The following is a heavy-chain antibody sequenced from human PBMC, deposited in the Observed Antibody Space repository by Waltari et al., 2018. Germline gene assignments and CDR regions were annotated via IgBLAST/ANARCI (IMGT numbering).Heavy chain of an antibody. V-gene: IGHV4-34*01. Sequence: QVQLQQWGAGLLKPSETLYLTCAVYGGSFSGYYWSWIRQPPGKGLEWIGEINHSGSSTYNQSLKCRGTISVDTSKYQCSLKLCSVTAADAAVYYCARGRGSGTYSPDYYYYGMDVWGQGTTVTVSS. CDR2: INHSGSS. D-gene: IGHD3-10*01. J-gene: IGHJ6*02. CDR1: GGSFSGYY. CDR3: ARGRGSGTYSPDYYYYGMDV.